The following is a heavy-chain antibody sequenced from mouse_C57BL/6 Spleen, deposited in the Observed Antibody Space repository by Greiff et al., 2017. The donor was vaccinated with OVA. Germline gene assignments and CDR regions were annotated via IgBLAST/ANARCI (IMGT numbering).Heavy chain of an antibody. CDR3: ARGSNYGNDVTDAMDY. CDR2: IYPCSGSH. Sequence: QVQLKQPGAELVKPGASVKMSCKASGYTFTSYWITWVKQRPGQGLEWIGAIYPCSGSHKFNEKFKSKTTLTVDTSSSTAYMQLSSLTSEDSAVYYCARGSNYGNDVTDAMDYWGQGTSVTVSS. CDR1: GYTFTSYW. J-gene: IGHJ4*01. D-gene: IGHD2-2*01. V-gene: IGHV1-55*01.